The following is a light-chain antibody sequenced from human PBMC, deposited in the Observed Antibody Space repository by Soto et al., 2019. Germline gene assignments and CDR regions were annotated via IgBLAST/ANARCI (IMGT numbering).Light chain of an antibody. CDR2: GTS. Sequence: EIVMTQSPATLSVSPGETATLSCRASQSVRSALAWYQQKPGQATRLLIYGTSNRANGVPGRFSGGGSETEFTLTISSLQSDDLADYYCQQFHDWPRTFGQGTKVEIK. J-gene: IGKJ1*01. CDR1: QSVRSA. V-gene: IGKV3-15*01. CDR3: QQFHDWPRT.